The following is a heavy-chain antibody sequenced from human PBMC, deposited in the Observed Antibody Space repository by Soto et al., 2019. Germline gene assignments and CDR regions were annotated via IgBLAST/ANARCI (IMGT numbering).Heavy chain of an antibody. CDR3: ARASAYSTPWSFDN. J-gene: IGHJ4*02. CDR2: ISGFNGNT. V-gene: IGHV1-18*01. Sequence: QVQLVQSGAEVKKPGASVRVSCKASGYTFSRYGISWVRQAPGQGLEWMGWISGFNGNTKESEKLQGRVTLTTDTGANTAHMELRGLRSDDTAVYYCARASAYSTPWSFDNWGQGTLVTVSS. D-gene: IGHD6-13*01. CDR1: GYTFSRYG.